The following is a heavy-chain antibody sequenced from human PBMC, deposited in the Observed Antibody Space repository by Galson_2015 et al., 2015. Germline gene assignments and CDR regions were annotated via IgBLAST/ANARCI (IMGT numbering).Heavy chain of an antibody. CDR2: ISYDGTNK. CDR1: GFTFSSSG. J-gene: IGHJ4*02. V-gene: IGHV3-30*18. Sequence: SLRLSCAASGFTFSSSGMHWVRQAPGKGLEWVALISYDGTNKYYADSVKGRFTISRDNSKNTLYLQMNSLRAEDTAVYYCAKSLRRGSSGIAATGGVDYWGQGTLVIVSS. CDR3: AKSLRRGSSGIAATGGVDY. D-gene: IGHD6-13*01.